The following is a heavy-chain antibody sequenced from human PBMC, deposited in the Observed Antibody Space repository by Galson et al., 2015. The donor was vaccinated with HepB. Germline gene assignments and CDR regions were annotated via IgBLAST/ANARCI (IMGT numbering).Heavy chain of an antibody. Sequence: SLRLSCAASGFTFSSYAMHWVRQAPGKGLEWVAVISYDGSNKYYADSVKGRFTISRDNSKNTLYLQMNSLRAEDTAVYYCARGYCSSTSCPPSHYYYGMDVWGQGTTVTVSS. V-gene: IGHV3-30-3*01. CDR2: ISYDGSNK. CDR1: GFTFSSYA. J-gene: IGHJ6*02. CDR3: ARGYCSSTSCPPSHYYYGMDV. D-gene: IGHD2-2*01.